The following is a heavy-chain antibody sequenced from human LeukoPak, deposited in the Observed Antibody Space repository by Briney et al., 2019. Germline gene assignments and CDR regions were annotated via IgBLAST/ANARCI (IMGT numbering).Heavy chain of an antibody. CDR2: ISSGGSNE. V-gene: IGHV3-30-3*01. D-gene: IGHD3-22*01. CDR3: ARVARLSDYYDSSGYSRGGYFDY. Sequence: PGGSLRLSCAASGFTFSNYAMQWVRQAPGKGLEGVTVISSGGSNEYYADSVKGRFTISRDNSKNTLYLQMNSLRAEDTAVYYCARVARLSDYYDSSGYSRGGYFDYWGQGTLVTVSS. CDR1: GFTFSNYA. J-gene: IGHJ4*02.